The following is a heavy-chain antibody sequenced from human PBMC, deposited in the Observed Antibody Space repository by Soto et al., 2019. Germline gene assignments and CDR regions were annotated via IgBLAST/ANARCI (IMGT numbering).Heavy chain of an antibody. V-gene: IGHV3-33*01. CDR3: AREGTRRRSRELYYYCGMDV. Sequence: GGSLRLSCAASGFTFSSYGMHWVRQAPGKGLEWMAVIWYDGSNKYYADSVKGRFTISRDNSKNTLYLQMNSLRAEDTAVYYCAREGTRRRSRELYYYCGMDVRGQGTKGTV. CDR2: IWYDGSNK. CDR1: GFTFSSYG. D-gene: IGHD3-10*01. J-gene: IGHJ6*01.